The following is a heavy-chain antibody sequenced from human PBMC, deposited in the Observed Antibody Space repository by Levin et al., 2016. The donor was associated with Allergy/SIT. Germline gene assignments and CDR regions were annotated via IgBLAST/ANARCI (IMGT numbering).Heavy chain of an antibody. CDR3: ARCKSSGWYGGSMDV. Sequence: GESLKISCKGSGYSFTSYWIGWVRQMPGKGLEWMGIIYPGDSDTRYSPSFQGQVTISADKSISTAYLQWSSLKASDTAMYYCARCKSSGWYGGSMDVWGQGTTVTVSS. J-gene: IGHJ6*02. CDR1: GYSFTSYW. CDR2: IYPGDSDT. D-gene: IGHD6-19*01. V-gene: IGHV5-51*01.